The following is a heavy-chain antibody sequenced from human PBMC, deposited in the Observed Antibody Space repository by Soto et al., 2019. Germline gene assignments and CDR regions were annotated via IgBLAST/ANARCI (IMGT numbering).Heavy chain of an antibody. Sequence: ASVKVSCKAPRDTFTSYYINWVRQAPGQGLEWMGVINPHGGSTAYAQKFKGRVTLTRDTSASTVYMEVSSLTSEDTAMYYCARSSGGNFGRIIGATKWFAPSGQGA. V-gene: IGHV1-46*01. J-gene: IGHJ5*02. CDR1: RDTFTSYY. CDR3: ARSSGGNFGRIIGATKWFAP. CDR2: INPHGGST. D-gene: IGHD5-12*01.